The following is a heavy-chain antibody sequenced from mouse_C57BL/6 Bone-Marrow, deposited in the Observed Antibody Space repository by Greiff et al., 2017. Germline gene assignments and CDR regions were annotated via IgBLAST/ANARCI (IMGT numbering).Heavy chain of an antibody. Sequence: VQLKESGAELVRPGASVKLSCTASGFNIKDDYMHWVKQRPEQGLEWIGWIDPENGDTEYASKFQGKATITADTSSNTAYLQLSRLTSEDTAVYYCASMYYLDYWGQGTTLTVSS. J-gene: IGHJ2*01. CDR3: ASMYYLDY. CDR2: IDPENGDT. CDR1: GFNIKDDY. V-gene: IGHV14-4*01.